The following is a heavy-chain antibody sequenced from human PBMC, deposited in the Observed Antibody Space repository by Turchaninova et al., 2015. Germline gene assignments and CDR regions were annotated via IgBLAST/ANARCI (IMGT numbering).Heavy chain of an antibody. CDR2: IYHIGST. J-gene: IGHJ6*02. CDR1: GGSISLSNW. D-gene: IGHD3-10*01. CDR3: ARAPGVSYYGSGSFGDYYYGMDV. V-gene: IGHV4-4*02. Sequence: QVQLQESGPGLVKPSGTLSLPCAVSGGSISLSNWWSWVSPPPGKGLEWIGEIYHIGSTNYNPSLKSRVTISVDKSKNQFSLKLSSVTAADTAVYYCARAPGVSYYGSGSFGDYYYGMDVWGQGTTVTVSS.